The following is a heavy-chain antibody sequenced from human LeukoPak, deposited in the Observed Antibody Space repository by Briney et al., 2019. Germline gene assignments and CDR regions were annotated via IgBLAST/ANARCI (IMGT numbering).Heavy chain of an antibody. CDR2: INPSDGST. D-gene: IGHD5-18*01. V-gene: IGHV1-46*01. CDR1: GYTFTSYY. J-gene: IGHJ4*02. CDR3: ARDGSYGYQPGGYFDC. Sequence: ASVKVSCKASGYTFTSYYMHWVRQAPGQGLEWMGIINPSDGSTSYAQKFQGRVTMTRDMSTSTVYMELSSLRSEDTAVYYCARDGSYGYQPGGYFDCWGQGTLVTVSS.